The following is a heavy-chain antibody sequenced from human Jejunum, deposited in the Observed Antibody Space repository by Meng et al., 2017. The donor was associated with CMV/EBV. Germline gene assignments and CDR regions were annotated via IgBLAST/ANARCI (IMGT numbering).Heavy chain of an antibody. V-gene: IGHV4-39*01. CDR1: GGSISSSSYY. Sequence: GGSISSSSYYWGWIRQPPGKGLEWIVSMHYSGSAYSTPSLQSRVTISVDTSKNQSSLRLRFVTAADTAVYYCARQPLEQQPIYFDYWGQGTLVTVSS. CDR3: ARQPLEQQPIYFDY. J-gene: IGHJ4*02. CDR2: MHYSGSA. D-gene: IGHD6-13*01.